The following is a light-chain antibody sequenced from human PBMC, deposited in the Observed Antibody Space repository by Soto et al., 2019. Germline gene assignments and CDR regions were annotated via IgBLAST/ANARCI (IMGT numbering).Light chain of an antibody. J-gene: IGLJ2*01. CDR1: GSNIGSNY. CDR2: RNN. V-gene: IGLV1-47*01. Sequence: QAVVTQPPSASGTPGQGATTLFLGGGSNIGSNYVYGYQRLPGTAPKLLFYRNNQRPSGVPDRFSGSKSGTSASLAISGLRSEDEADYYCAAWDDSLSALFGGGTKLTVL. CDR3: AAWDDSLSAL.